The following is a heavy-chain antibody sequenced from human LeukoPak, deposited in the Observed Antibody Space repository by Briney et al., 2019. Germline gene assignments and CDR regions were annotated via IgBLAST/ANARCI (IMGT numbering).Heavy chain of an antibody. J-gene: IGHJ5*02. D-gene: IGHD1-26*01. V-gene: IGHV3-7*03. CDR3: ARGPKFRLVGVPKGPFDP. CDR2: IKQDGSEK. CDR1: GFTFSSYW. Sequence: GGSLRLSCAASGFTFSSYWMSGVRQAPGKGLEWVANIKQDGSEKYYVDSAKGRFTISRDNAKNSLYLQMNSLRAEDTAVYYSARGPKFRLVGVPKGPFDPWGQGTLVTVSS.